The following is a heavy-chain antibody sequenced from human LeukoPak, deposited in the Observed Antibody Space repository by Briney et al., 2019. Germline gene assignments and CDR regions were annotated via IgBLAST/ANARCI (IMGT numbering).Heavy chain of an antibody. Sequence: SETLSLTCTVSGGSISSGGYYWSWIRQPPGKGLEWIGYIYYSGITYYNPSLKSRVTISVDTSKNQFSLNLTSVTAADTAVYFCARRGSRLQAPDFWGQGTLVTVSS. CDR3: ARRGSRLQAPDF. D-gene: IGHD6-6*01. V-gene: IGHV4-30-4*01. CDR1: GGSISSGGYY. J-gene: IGHJ4*02. CDR2: IYYSGIT.